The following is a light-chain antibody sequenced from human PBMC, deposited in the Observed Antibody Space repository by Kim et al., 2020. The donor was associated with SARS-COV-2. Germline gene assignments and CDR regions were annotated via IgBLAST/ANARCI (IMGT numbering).Light chain of an antibody. CDR1: SVDVGGYNY. V-gene: IGLV2-14*01. Sequence: QSITISCTGTSVDVGGYNYVSWYQQHPGKAPKLMIYEVSNRPSGVSNRFSGSKSGNTASLTISGLQAEDEADYYCSSYTRSSTNYVFGTGTKVTVL. CDR2: EVS. CDR3: SSYTRSSTNYV. J-gene: IGLJ1*01.